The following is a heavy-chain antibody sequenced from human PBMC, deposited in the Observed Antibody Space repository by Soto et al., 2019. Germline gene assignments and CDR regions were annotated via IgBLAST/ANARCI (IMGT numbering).Heavy chain of an antibody. J-gene: IGHJ4*02. D-gene: IGHD1-26*01. V-gene: IGHV3-30*18. CDR2: MSYDGSNE. CDR1: GFTFSHYA. CDR3: AKDGSHNFDY. Sequence: QVQLVESGGGVVQPGRSLRLSCAASGFTFSHYAMHWVRQAPGKGLEWVALMSYDGSNEYYADSVKGRFTISRDNSKNTLYLQMHSLRAEATAVYYCAKDGSHNFDYWGQGTLVTVSS.